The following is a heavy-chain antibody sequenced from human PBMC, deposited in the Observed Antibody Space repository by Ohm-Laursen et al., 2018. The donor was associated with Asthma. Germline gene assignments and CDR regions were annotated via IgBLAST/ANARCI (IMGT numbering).Heavy chain of an antibody. CDR3: ARKAGSCIVSTCYSLDF. CDR2: LNSVFGTS. V-gene: IGHV1-69*01. Sequence: SSVKVSCKSLGGPFSTSVFGWVRQAPGQGLEWLGGLNSVFGTSTYAQKFHDRFTITADEYTSTVNMTLSSLTSEDTAVYYCARKAGSCIVSTCYSLDFWGQGNLVTVSS. J-gene: IGHJ4*02. D-gene: IGHD2-15*01. CDR1: GGPFSTSV.